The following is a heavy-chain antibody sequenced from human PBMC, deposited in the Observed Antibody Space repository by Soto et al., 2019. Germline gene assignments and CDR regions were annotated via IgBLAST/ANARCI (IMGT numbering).Heavy chain of an antibody. CDR3: AREVDPYYGGNSLSLDY. CDR2: IIPKFGTT. CDR1: GGTFSTYG. Sequence: QVQLVQSGAEVKKPGSSVKVSCKASGGTFSTYGINWVRLAPGQGLEWMGWIIPKFGTTKNAQKFQGRVKITADESTNTAYMELKYLRAEDTAVYFCAREVDPYYGGNSLSLDYWGQGTLVTVSS. J-gene: IGHJ4*02. D-gene: IGHD4-17*01. V-gene: IGHV1-69*13.